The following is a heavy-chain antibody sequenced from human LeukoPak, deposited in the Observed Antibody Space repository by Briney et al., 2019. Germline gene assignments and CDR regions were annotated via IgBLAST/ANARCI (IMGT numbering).Heavy chain of an antibody. Sequence: SETLSLTCAVSGYSISSGYYWGWIRQPPGKGLEWIGSIYHSGSTYYNPSLKSRVTISVDTSKNQFSLKPSSVTAADTAVYYCASHKAPDAFDIWGQGTMVTVSS. J-gene: IGHJ3*02. CDR2: IYHSGST. CDR1: GYSISSGYY. V-gene: IGHV4-38-2*01. CDR3: ASHKAPDAFDI.